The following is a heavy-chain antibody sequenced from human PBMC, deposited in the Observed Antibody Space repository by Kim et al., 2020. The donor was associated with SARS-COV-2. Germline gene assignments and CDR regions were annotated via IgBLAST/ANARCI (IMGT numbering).Heavy chain of an antibody. V-gene: IGHV5-10-1*01. J-gene: IGHJ4*02. CDR2: IDPSDSYT. CDR3: EREYSSSSGCYYIYYFDY. CDR1: GYSFTSYW. D-gene: IGHD6-6*01. Sequence: GESLKISCKGSGYSFTSYWISWVRQIPGKGLEWMVRIDPSDSYTNYSPSFQGHVTISSDKSISTAYLQWSSLRASDSAMYYCEREYSSSSGCYYIYYFDYWGQKSVDTVSS.